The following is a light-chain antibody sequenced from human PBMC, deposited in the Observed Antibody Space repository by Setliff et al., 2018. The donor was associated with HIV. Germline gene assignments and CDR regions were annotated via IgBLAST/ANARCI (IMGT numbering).Light chain of an antibody. CDR2: EVT. CDR3: SSYSTSGTL. J-gene: IGLJ1*01. Sequence: QSVLTQPASVSGSPGQSITISCTGTSSDVGGYDYVSWYLQHPRKAPKLIIFEVTNRPSGVSSRFSGSKSGNTASLTISGLQAEDEADYYCSSYSTSGTLFGAGTKVTV. V-gene: IGLV2-14*01. CDR1: SSDVGGYDY.